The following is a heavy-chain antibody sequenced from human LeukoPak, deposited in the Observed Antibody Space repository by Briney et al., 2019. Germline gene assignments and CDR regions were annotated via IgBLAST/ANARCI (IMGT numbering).Heavy chain of an antibody. CDR3: ARDRWQQLVDY. Sequence: ASVMVSCKASGYTFTSYYMHWVRQAPGQGLEWMGIINPSGGSTSYAQKFQGRVTITRDTSASTAYMELSSLRSEDTAVYYCARDRWQQLVDYWGQGTLVTVSS. J-gene: IGHJ4*02. CDR2: INPSGGST. V-gene: IGHV1-46*01. D-gene: IGHD6-13*01. CDR1: GYTFTSYY.